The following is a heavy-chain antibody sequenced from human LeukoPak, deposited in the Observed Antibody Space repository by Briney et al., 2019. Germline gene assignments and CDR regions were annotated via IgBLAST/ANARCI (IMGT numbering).Heavy chain of an antibody. J-gene: IGHJ6*03. Sequence: SVKVSCKASGYTFTGYYMHWVRQAPGQGLEWMGGIIPIFGTANYAQKFQGRVTITADKSTSTAYMELSSLRSEDTAVYYCAGINDSSGYYDMDVWGKGTTVTVSS. V-gene: IGHV1-69*06. D-gene: IGHD3-22*01. CDR2: IIPIFGTA. CDR3: AGINDSSGYYDMDV. CDR1: GYTFTGYY.